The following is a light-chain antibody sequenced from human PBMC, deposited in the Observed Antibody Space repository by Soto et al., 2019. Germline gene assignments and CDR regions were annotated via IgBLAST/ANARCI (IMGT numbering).Light chain of an antibody. CDR2: SDN. V-gene: IGLV1-44*01. Sequence: QSVLTQPPSASGTPGQRVTISCSGSSSNIGTNTVIWYQQLPGAAPKLLIYSDNQRPSGVPDRVSGSKSGTSASLAISGLQSEDEADYYCAAWDVRLVVFGGGTKVTVL. CDR3: AAWDVRLVV. J-gene: IGLJ2*01. CDR1: SSNIGTNT.